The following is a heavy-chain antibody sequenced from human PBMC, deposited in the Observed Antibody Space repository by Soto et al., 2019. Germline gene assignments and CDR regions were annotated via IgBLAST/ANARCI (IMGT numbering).Heavy chain of an antibody. CDR2: ISGSSDVA. D-gene: IGHD1-26*01. CDR1: GFSFSTSA. V-gene: IGHV3-23*01. CDR3: AKYSGDFPVYNGLNV. J-gene: IGHJ6*02. Sequence: VRLPESGGDLVQTGGSLRLSCAASGFSFSTSAMNWVRQAPGKGPEWISLISGSSDVAYYAESVTGRFTSSRDNSKNTLYLQMKRLRVEDTAIYYCAKYSGDFPVYNGLNVWGQGTTVIVSS.